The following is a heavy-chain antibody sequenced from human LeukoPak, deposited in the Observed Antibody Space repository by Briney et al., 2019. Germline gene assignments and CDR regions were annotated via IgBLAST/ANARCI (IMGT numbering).Heavy chain of an antibody. V-gene: IGHV3-66*01. D-gene: IGHD5-24*01. CDR1: GFTVSSKY. CDR3: AREDSGRDGFDY. Sequence: GGSLRLSCAASGFTVSSKYMSWLRQAPGKGLEWVSVLYSGGTTYYADSVKGRFTISRDNPKNTLYLQMNSLRAEDTAVYYCAREDSGRDGFDYWGQGTLVTVSS. J-gene: IGHJ4*02. CDR2: LYSGGTT.